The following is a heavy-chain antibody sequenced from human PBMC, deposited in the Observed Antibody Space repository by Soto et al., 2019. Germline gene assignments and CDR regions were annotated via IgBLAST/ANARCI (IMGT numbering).Heavy chain of an antibody. CDR3: AREVKSAAASDAFDL. V-gene: IGHV4-31*03. CDR1: GGSISSDNYF. Sequence: SSETLSLTCTVSGGSISSDNYFWSWIRQHPGKGLEWIGYIDYIGRAYYNPSLKSRVTISVDTSKNQFSLRLSSVTVADTATYYCAREVKSAAASDAFDLWGQGTVVTVSS. CDR2: IDYIGRA. J-gene: IGHJ3*01. D-gene: IGHD2-15*01.